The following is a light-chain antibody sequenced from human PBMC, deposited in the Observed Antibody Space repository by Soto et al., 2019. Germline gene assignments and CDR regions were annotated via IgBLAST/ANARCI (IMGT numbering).Light chain of an antibody. Sequence: IRMTHSPSSRSASVVDKVTITCLASQSIKSKLNWYQQKPGKAPKLLIYDASSLESGVPPRFSGSGSGTDFTLAISSLQPEDSATYYCLQDINYPWKFGQGTKVDIK. CDR2: DAS. CDR3: LQDINYPWK. J-gene: IGKJ1*01. V-gene: IGKV1-6*01. CDR1: QSIKSK.